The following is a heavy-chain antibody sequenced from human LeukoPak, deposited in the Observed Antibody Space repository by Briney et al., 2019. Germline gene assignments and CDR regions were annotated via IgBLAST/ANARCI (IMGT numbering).Heavy chain of an antibody. J-gene: IGHJ3*02. CDR1: GGSIISSTYY. CDR3: TRDNGGDWYAFDI. CDR2: LYTSGST. Sequence: ASETLSLTCTVSGGSIISSTYYWGWIRQPPGKGLEWVGRLYTSGSTNYNPSLKSRVTMSVDTSKNQFSLKLSSVTAADTALYYCTRDNGGDWYAFDIWGQGTVVTVSS. D-gene: IGHD2-21*02. V-gene: IGHV4-39*07.